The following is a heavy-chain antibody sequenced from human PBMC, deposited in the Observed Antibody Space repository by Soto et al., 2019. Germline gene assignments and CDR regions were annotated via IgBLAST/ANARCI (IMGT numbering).Heavy chain of an antibody. J-gene: IGHJ4*02. CDR2: VSASGLNT. Sequence: EVQLLESGGKLVQPGGSLTLSCAASGFTFSTYAMAWVRQAPGKGLEWVSGVSASGLNTDYADPVKGRFYISRDNSKNTVSPHMHSLRAEATALYYCATDRPRRTSGYFFEYWGQGTPVTVSS. D-gene: IGHD3-9*01. CDR3: ATDRPRRTSGYFFEY. V-gene: IGHV3-23*01. CDR1: GFTFSTYA.